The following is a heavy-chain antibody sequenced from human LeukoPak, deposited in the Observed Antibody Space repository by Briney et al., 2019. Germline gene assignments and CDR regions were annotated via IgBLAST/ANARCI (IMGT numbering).Heavy chain of an antibody. CDR3: ARARITMVRGVILEYYFDY. Sequence: SQTLSLTCAVSGCSISSGGYSWSWIRQPPGKGLEWIGYIYHSGSTYYNPSLKSRVTISVDRSKNQFSLKLSSVTAADTAVYYCARARITMVRGVILEYYFDYWGQGTLVTVSS. V-gene: IGHV4-30-2*01. CDR2: IYHSGST. CDR1: GCSISSGGYS. D-gene: IGHD3-10*01. J-gene: IGHJ4*02.